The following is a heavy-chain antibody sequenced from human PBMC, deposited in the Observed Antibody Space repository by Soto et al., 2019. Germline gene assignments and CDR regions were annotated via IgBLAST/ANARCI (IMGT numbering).Heavy chain of an antibody. V-gene: IGHV4-39*01. CDR2: IYYSGST. J-gene: IGHJ4*02. CDR3: ASLGFSGYYRGAYYFDY. D-gene: IGHD3-3*01. Sequence: QLQLQESGPGLVKPSETLSLTCTVSGGSISSSSYYWGWIRQPPGKGLEWIGSIYYSGSTYYNPSLKSRVTISVDTSKNQFSLKLSSVTAADTAVYYCASLGFSGYYRGAYYFDYWGQGTLVTVSS. CDR1: GGSISSSSYY.